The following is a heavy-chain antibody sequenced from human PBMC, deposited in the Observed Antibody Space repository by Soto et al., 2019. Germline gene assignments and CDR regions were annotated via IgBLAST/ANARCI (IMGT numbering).Heavy chain of an antibody. CDR1: GGTFNDYF. V-gene: IGHV4-34*01. J-gene: IGHJ6*02. CDR3: ARGREQLALAYYDYYGMDV. CDR2: ITHRRSA. Sequence: PSETLSLTCAVYGGTFNDYFRSLIRHPPRKALEWIGDITHRRSAKSNPSPKSRVTISVDMSKNQFSLKLNSMSAADAAVYYCARGREQLALAYYDYYGMDVWGQGPTVTVSS. D-gene: IGHD6-13*01.